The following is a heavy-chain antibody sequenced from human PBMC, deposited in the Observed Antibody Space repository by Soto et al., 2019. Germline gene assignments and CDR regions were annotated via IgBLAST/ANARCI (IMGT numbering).Heavy chain of an antibody. J-gene: IGHJ3*02. CDR1: GFTFSSYA. V-gene: IGHV3-23*01. D-gene: IGHD2-15*01. CDR3: AFLGYCSGGSCSSRRAFDI. CDR2: ISGSGGST. Sequence: GSLRLSCAASGFTFSSYAMSWVRQAPGKGLEWVSAISGSGGSTYYADSVKGRFTISRDNSKNMLYLQMNSLRAEDMAVYYCAFLGYCSGGSCSSRRAFDIWGQGTMVTVSS.